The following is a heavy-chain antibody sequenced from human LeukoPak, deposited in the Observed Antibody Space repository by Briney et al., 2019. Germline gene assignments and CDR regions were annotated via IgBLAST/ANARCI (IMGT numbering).Heavy chain of an antibody. CDR3: VTLHRAVARTKYYYYMDV. J-gene: IGHJ6*03. D-gene: IGHD6-19*01. CDR2: MNANSGNT. CDR1: GYTFTSYD. Sequence: ASVKVSCKASGYTFTSYDINWVRQATGQGLEWMGWMNANSGNTGYAQKFQGRVTITRNTSISTAYMELSSLRSEDTAVYYCVTLHRAVARTKYYYYMDVWGKGTTVTISS. V-gene: IGHV1-8*03.